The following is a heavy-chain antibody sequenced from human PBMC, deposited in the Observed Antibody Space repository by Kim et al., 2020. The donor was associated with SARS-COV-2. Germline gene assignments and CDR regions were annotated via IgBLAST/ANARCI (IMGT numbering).Heavy chain of an antibody. Sequence: SETLSLTCAVYGGSFSGYYWSWIRQPPGKGLEWIGEINHSGSTNYNPSLKSRVTISVDTSKNQFSLKLSSVTAADTAVYYCARMAPNYYGSGSYYTQNYYYYGMDVWGQGTKVTV. J-gene: IGHJ6*02. CDR1: GGSFSGYY. V-gene: IGHV4-34*01. CDR3: ARMAPNYYGSGSYYTQNYYYYGMDV. D-gene: IGHD3-10*01. CDR2: INHSGST.